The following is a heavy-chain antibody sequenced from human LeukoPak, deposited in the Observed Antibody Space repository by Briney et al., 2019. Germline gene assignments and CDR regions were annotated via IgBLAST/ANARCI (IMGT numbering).Heavy chain of an antibody. CDR3: ATLGYCSSTSCYGYMDV. J-gene: IGHJ6*03. CDR1: GGTFSSYA. Sequence: SVKVSCKASGGTFSSYAISWVRQAPGQGLEWMGGIIPIFGTANYAQKFQGRVTITTDESTSTAYMELSSLRSEDTAVYYCATLGYCSSTSCYGYMDVWGKGTTVTVS. V-gene: IGHV1-69*05. D-gene: IGHD2-2*01. CDR2: IIPIFGTA.